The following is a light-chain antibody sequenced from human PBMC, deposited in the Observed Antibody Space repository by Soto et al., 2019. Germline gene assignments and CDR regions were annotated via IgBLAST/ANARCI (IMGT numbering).Light chain of an antibody. CDR1: KLGQKY. Sequence: SYELTQPPSVSVSPGQTASITCSGDKLGQKYACWYQQKPGQSPVLVIYQDNKRPSGIPERFSGSNSGNTATLTISGTQAMDEADYYCQAWDSNNVVFGVGTKLTVL. CDR2: QDN. J-gene: IGLJ2*01. V-gene: IGLV3-1*01. CDR3: QAWDSNNVV.